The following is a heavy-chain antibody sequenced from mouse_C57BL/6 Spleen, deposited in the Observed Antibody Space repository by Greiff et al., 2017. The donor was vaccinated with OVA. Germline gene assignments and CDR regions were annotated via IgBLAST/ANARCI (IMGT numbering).Heavy chain of an antibody. CDR1: GYSITSGYY. CDR2: ISYDGSN. Sequence: EVKLMESGPGLVKPSQSLSLTCSVTGYSITSGYYWNWIRQFPGNKLEWMGYISYDGSNNYNPSLKNRISITRDTSKNQFFLKLNSVTTEDTATYYCARTLTNWEFAYWGQGTLVTVSA. CDR3: ARTLTNWEFAY. D-gene: IGHD4-1*01. V-gene: IGHV3-6*01. J-gene: IGHJ3*01.